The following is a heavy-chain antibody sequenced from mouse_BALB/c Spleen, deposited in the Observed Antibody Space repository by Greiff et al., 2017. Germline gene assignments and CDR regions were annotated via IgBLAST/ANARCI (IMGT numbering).Heavy chain of an antibody. CDR2: IDPENGNT. J-gene: IGHJ2*01. V-gene: IGHV14-1*02. CDR3: ARSHYLDY. Sequence: EVKLMESGAELVRPGALVKLSCKASGFNIKDYYMHWVKQRPEQGLEWIGWIDPENGNTIYDPKFQGKASITADTSSNTAYLQLSSLTSEDTAVYYCARSHYLDYWGQGTTLTVSS. CDR1: GFNIKDYY.